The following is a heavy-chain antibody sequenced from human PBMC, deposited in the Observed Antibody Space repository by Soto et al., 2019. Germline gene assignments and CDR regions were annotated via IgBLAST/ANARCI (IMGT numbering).Heavy chain of an antibody. CDR1: GFSFDYFA. D-gene: IGHD5-12*01. J-gene: IGHJ4*02. CDR3: AKSTGYSGYDHFEF. CDR2: ISGGGDIT. V-gene: IGHV3-23*01. Sequence: PGWSLRLSCAASGFSFDYFAMGLVRQAPGRGLEWVSSISGGGDITYDGDSFKRRFIISRDKSKNRLTLEMNTATVEDTAEYYCAKSTGYSGYDHFEFWGEGTVVTVSP.